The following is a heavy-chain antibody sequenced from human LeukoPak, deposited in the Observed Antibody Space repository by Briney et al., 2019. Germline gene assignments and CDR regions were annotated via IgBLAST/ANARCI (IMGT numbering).Heavy chain of an antibody. CDR3: ARGYCTNGVCYYFDY. D-gene: IGHD2-8*01. J-gene: IGHJ4*02. Sequence: SVKVSFKASGGDFHSYGIRWGGQGPGQGVGGVGRVIPILGIANYAQKFQGRVTITADKSTSTAYMELSSLRSEDTAVYYCARGYCTNGVCYYFDYWGQGTLVTVSS. V-gene: IGHV1-69*04. CDR2: VIPILGIA. CDR1: GGDFHSYG.